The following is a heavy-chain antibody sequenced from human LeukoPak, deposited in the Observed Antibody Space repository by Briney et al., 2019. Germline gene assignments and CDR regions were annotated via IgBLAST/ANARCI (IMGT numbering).Heavy chain of an antibody. J-gene: IGHJ4*02. CDR3: ASCSDPTGFDY. CDR2: ISGYNGNT. V-gene: IGHV1-18*01. CDR1: GYTFTSYG. Sequence: ASVKVSCKASGYTFTSYGISWVRQAPGQGLEWMGWISGYNGNTKYAQKVQGRVTMTTDTSTSTAYMELRSLRSDDTAVYYCASCSDPTGFDYWGQGTLVTVSS. D-gene: IGHD3-10*02.